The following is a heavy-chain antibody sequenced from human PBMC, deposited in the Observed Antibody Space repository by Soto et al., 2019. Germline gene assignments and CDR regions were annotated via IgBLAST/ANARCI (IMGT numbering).Heavy chain of an antibody. Sequence: PGVSLRLSCAASVLPFNTYAMSWVRQDPGKGLDWISAIINTGVGTYYADSVKGRFTISRDNSKNTVYLQMNSLRAEDTAVYYCAKARYSYKPYYFDYWGQGTLVTVSS. CDR1: VLPFNTYA. CDR3: AKARYSYKPYYFDY. D-gene: IGHD5-18*01. J-gene: IGHJ4*02. V-gene: IGHV3-23*01. CDR2: IINTGVGT.